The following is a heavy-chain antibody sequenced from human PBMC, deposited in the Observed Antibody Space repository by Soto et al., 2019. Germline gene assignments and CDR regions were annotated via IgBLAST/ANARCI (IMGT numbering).Heavy chain of an antibody. Sequence: PSETLSLTCTVSCGSISSYYWSWIRQPPGKGLEWIGYIYYSGSTNYNPSLKSRVTISVDTSKNQSSLKLSSVTAADTAVYYCARDRGAGKWSYYYYGMDVWGQGTTVTVSS. D-gene: IGHD1-1*01. J-gene: IGHJ6*02. CDR2: IYYSGST. CDR1: CGSISSYY. CDR3: ARDRGAGKWSYYYYGMDV. V-gene: IGHV4-59*01.